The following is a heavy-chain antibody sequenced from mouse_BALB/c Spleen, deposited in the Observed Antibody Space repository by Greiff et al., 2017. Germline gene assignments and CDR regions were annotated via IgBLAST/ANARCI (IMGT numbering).Heavy chain of an antibody. CDR2: ISSGSSTI. D-gene: IGHD2-1*01. V-gene: IGHV5-17*02. CDR3: ARSDGNYDTWFAY. J-gene: IGHJ3*01. CDR1: GFTFSSFG. Sequence: EVQGVESGGGLVQPGGSRKLSCAASGFTFSSFGMHWVRQAPEKGLEWVAYISSGSSTIYYADTVKGRFTISRDNPKNTLFLQMTSLRSEDTAMYYCARSDGNYDTWFAYWGQGTLVTVSA.